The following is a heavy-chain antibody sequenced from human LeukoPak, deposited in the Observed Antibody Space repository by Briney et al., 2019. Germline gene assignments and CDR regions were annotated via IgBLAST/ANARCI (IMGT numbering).Heavy chain of an antibody. J-gene: IGHJ4*02. CDR2: ISYDGSNK. Sequence: GGSLRLSCAASRFSFSTYAMHWVRQAPGRGLGWVAVISYDGSNKYYADSVKGRFTISRDNSKNTLYLQMNSLRAEDTAVYYCAKGTLSTPDYWGQGTLVTVSS. V-gene: IGHV3-30*04. CDR3: AKGTLSTPDY. D-gene: IGHD1-1*01. CDR1: RFSFSTYA.